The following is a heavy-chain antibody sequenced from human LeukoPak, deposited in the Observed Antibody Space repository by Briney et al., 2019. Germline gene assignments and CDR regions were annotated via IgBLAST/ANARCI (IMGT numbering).Heavy chain of an antibody. CDR3: ARGIAAAGTPDY. D-gene: IGHD6-13*01. V-gene: IGHV4-59*01. CDR1: GGSISSYY. J-gene: IGHJ4*02. Sequence: SETLSLTCTVSGGSISSYYWSWIRQPPGKGLEWIGYIYYSGSTNYNPSPKSRVTISVDTSKNQFSLKLSSVTAADTAVYYCARGIAAAGTPDYWGQGTLVTVSS. CDR2: IYYSGST.